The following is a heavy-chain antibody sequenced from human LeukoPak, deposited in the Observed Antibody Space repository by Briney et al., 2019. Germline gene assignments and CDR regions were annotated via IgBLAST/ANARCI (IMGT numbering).Heavy chain of an antibody. CDR2: IYYSGNT. CDR1: GVSIGNNNYY. Sequence: SSETLSLTCTVSGVSIGNNNYYWGWIRQPPGKGLEWIGSIYYSGNTYYNPSLESRVTISVDTSKNQFSLKLSSVTAADTAVYYCARSVDYSTYGDVYWGQGTLLTVSS. V-gene: IGHV4-39*07. J-gene: IGHJ4*02. D-gene: IGHD4-11*01. CDR3: ARSVDYSTYGDVY.